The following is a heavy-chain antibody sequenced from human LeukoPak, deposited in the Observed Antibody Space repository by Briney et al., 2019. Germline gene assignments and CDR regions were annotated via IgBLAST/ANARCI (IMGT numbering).Heavy chain of an antibody. D-gene: IGHD4-17*01. CDR2: ISVSGGDT. J-gene: IGHJ4*02. Sequence: GGSLRLSCEASGFTFRNYAMSWVRQAPEKGLEWVSRISVSGGDTIYADSVKGRFTISRDNSKNTLYLQMSSLRAEDTAVYYCAKSETTVTTFLDYWGQGTLVTVSS. V-gene: IGHV3-23*01. CDR1: GFTFRNYA. CDR3: AKSETTVTTFLDY.